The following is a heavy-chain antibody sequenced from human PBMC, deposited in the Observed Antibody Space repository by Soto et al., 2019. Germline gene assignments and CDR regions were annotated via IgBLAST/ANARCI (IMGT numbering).Heavy chain of an antibody. CDR1: GGSFSGYY. CDR3: ARGRSGSWYSVDY. V-gene: IGHV4-34*01. CDR2: INHSGST. D-gene: IGHD6-13*01. J-gene: IGHJ4*02. Sequence: SETLSLTCAVYGGSFSGYYWSWIRQPPGKGLEWIGEINHSGSTNYNPSLKSRVTISVDTSKNQFSPKLSSGTAADTAVYYCARGRSGSWYSVDYWGQGTLVTVSS.